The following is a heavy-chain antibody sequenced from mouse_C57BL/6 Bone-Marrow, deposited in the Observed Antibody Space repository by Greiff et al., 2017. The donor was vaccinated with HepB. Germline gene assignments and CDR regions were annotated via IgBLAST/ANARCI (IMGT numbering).Heavy chain of an antibody. CDR3: ARYDGDFYYYAMDY. V-gene: IGHV1-64*01. J-gene: IGHJ4*01. Sequence: QVQLQQPGAELVKPGASVKLSCKASGYTFTSYWMHWVKQRPGQGLEWIGMIHPNSGSTNYNEKFKSKATLTVDKSSSTAYMQLSSLTSEDSAVYYCARYDGDFYYYAMDYWGQGTSVTVSS. D-gene: IGHD2-3*01. CDR1: GYTFTSYW. CDR2: IHPNSGST.